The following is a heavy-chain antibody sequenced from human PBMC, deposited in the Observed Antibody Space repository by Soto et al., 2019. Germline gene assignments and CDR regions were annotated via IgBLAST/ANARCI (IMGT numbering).Heavy chain of an antibody. Sequence: VISVLQATGQGLEWMGGIFFIFGTANYAQKFQGRVTITADESTSTAYMELSSLRSEDTSVYYCARAGSGYAFDIWGQGTMVTVS. CDR3: ARAGSGYAFDI. CDR2: IFFIFGTA. J-gene: IGHJ3*02. D-gene: IGHD3-10*01. V-gene: IGHV1-69*01.